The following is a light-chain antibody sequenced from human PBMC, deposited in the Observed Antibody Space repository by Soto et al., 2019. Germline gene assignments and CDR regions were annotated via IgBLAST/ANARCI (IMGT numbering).Light chain of an antibody. CDR2: GVT. CDR1: SSDVGGSGL. Sequence: QSALTQPASVSGSPAQSITISCTGSSSDVGGSGLVSWYQFHPGKAPKLLIYGVTNRPSGVSNRFSGSKTGNTASLTISGLQAEDEADYYCFSHRGGDSHVFGTGTKLTVL. J-gene: IGLJ1*01. V-gene: IGLV2-23*02. CDR3: FSHRGGDSHV.